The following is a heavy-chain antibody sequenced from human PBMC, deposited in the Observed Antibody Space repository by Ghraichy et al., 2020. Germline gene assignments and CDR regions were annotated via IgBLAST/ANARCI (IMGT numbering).Heavy chain of an antibody. V-gene: IGHV3-7*01. J-gene: IGHJ4*02. CDR3: LRVGTFYPDY. D-gene: IGHD3-10*01. CDR1: GFTFSGYW. Sequence: GGSLRLSCAGSGFTFSGYWMTWVRQTQGKGLEWVANMKEDGSEEYYVDSVKGRFTISRDNAKNSLFLQMNNLRVEDTAVYYCLRVGTFYPDYWGQGTLVTVSS. CDR2: MKEDGSEE.